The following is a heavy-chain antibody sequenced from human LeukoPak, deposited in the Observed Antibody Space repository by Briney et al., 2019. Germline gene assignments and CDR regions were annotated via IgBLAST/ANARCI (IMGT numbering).Heavy chain of an antibody. CDR3: ARERAVAGLFDY. D-gene: IGHD6-19*01. CDR1: GFTFSNWA. V-gene: IGHV3-66*01. J-gene: IGHJ4*02. CDR2: IYSGGRT. Sequence: GGSLRLSCATSGFTFSNWAITWVRQAPGKGLEWVSVIYSGGRTYYADSVKGRFTISRDNSKNTLYLQMNSLRSEDTAVYYCARERAVAGLFDYWGQGTLVTVSS.